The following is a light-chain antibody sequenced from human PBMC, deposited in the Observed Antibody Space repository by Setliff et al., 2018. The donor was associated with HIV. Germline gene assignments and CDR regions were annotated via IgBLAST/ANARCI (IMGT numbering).Light chain of an antibody. CDR3: GTWDSSLSVV. CDR1: SSNIGNNY. Sequence: QSVLTQPPSVSAAPGQKVTISCSGSSSNIGNNYASWYRQLPGRAPKLLIYDNNKRPSGIPDRFSGSRSGTSATLGITGLQAGDEADYYCGTWDSSLSVVFGGGTKVTVL. J-gene: IGLJ2*01. V-gene: IGLV1-51*01. CDR2: DNN.